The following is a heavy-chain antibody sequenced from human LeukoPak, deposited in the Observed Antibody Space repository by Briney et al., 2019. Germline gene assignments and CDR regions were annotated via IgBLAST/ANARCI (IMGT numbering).Heavy chain of an antibody. CDR3: ASTIAVAATGRGAFDI. J-gene: IGHJ3*02. D-gene: IGHD6-19*01. V-gene: IGHV1-2*02. CDR1: GYIFTDYY. Sequence: GASVKVSCKASGYIFTDYYIHWVRQAPGQGLEWMGWINPKNGGTSYAQKFQGRVTMTRDTSISTAYMELNSLRSDDTAVYYCASTIAVAATGRGAFDIWGQGTMVTVSS. CDR2: INPKNGGT.